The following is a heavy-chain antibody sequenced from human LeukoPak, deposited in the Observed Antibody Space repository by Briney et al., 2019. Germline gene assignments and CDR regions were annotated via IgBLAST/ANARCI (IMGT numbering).Heavy chain of an antibody. V-gene: IGHV1-69*11. J-gene: IGHJ4*02. Sequence: SVKVSCKASGTTFSSYALTWVRQAPGQGLEWLGRIIPMMGTASYSDKYKGRISISADESTSTAHMESSNLRLEDTAVFYCASRGSSSYYSIDHWGQGTLITVSS. D-gene: IGHD3-22*01. CDR1: GTTFSSYA. CDR3: ASRGSSSYYSIDH. CDR2: IIPMMGTA.